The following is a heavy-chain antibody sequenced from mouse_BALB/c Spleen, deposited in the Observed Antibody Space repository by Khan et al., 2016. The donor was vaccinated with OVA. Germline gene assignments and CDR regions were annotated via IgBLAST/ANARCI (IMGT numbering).Heavy chain of an antibody. CDR1: ITSGY. D-gene: IGHD2-12*01. Sequence: EVQLRESGPSLVKPSQTLSITSGYWNWIRKFPGNKLEYMGYIIYTGYTYYNPSLKSRISITRHTSKNQYYLQLSSVTDEDTATYYCARSTYRYAFVYWGQGTLVTVSA. CDR3: ARSTYRYAFVY. V-gene: IGHV3-8*02. J-gene: IGHJ3*01. CDR2: IIYTGYT.